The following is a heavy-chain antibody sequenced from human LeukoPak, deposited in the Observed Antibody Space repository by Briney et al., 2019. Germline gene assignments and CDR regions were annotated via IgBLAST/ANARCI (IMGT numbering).Heavy chain of an antibody. CDR1: GGSISSSSYY. D-gene: IGHD3-3*01. Sequence: SETLSLTCTVSGGSISSSSYYWGWIRQPPGKGLEWIGYIYYSGSTYYNPSLKSRVTISVDTSKNQFSLKLSSVTAADTAVYYCARVVPSHGVAPLYWGQGTLVTVSS. V-gene: IGHV4-30-4*08. J-gene: IGHJ4*02. CDR2: IYYSGST. CDR3: ARVVPSHGVAPLY.